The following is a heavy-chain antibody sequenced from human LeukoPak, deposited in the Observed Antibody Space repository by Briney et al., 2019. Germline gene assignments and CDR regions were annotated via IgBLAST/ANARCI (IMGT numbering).Heavy chain of an antibody. CDR1: GYTFTGYY. CDR2: IDPDSGGT. CDR3: ARVPGPYTTSRFDY. J-gene: IGHJ4*02. D-gene: IGHD2-2*02. V-gene: IGHV1-2*02. Sequence: ASVRVSCKTSGYTFTGYYLHWVRQAPGQGLEWMGRIDPDSGGTHYAQKFQVRVTVTRDTSITTVYTELSGPTSDDTAVYYCARVPGPYTTSRFDYWGQGTLVTVSS.